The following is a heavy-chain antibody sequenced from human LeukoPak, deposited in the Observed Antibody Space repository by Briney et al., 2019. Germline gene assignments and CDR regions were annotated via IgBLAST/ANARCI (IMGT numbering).Heavy chain of an antibody. CDR1: GFTFDDYA. CDR2: ISWNSGSI. J-gene: IGHJ6*02. CDR3: AGTIGGIAVAGEYYYYGMDV. D-gene: IGHD6-19*01. V-gene: IGHV3-9*01. Sequence: GGSLRLSCAASGFTFDDYAMHWVRQAPGKGLEWVSGISWNSGSIGYADSVKGRFTISRDNAKNSLYLQMNSLRAEDTALYYCAGTIGGIAVAGEYYYYGMDVWGQGTTVTASS.